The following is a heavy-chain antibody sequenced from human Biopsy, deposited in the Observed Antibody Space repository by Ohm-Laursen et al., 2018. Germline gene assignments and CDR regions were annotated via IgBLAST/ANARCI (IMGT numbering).Heavy chain of an antibody. CDR2: IHYDGLNK. CDR3: ARDGIVVVPAAFHLDN. Sequence: SLRLSCSASGFMFSSYGMHWVRQAPGKGLEWVAVIHYDGLNKEYADSVKGRFTISRDNSKNTLFLRMNSLRAEDTAVYYCARDGIVVVPAAFHLDNWGPGTLVTVSS. V-gene: IGHV3-33*01. CDR1: GFMFSSYG. D-gene: IGHD2-2*01. J-gene: IGHJ4*02.